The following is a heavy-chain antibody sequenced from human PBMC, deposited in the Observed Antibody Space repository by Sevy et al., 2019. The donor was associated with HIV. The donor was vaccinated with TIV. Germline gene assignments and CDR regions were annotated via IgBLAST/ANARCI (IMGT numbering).Heavy chain of an antibody. J-gene: IGHJ4*01. Sequence: ASVKVSCKASGCSFITYYIHWVRQAPGRGLEWMGRIDPKSGGTNYAQKFRGRVTMTTDTSINTAYMELNNLKSDDTAVYYCAREGPIYGDYLLDYWGHGTLVTVSS. V-gene: IGHV1-2*06. CDR1: GCSFITYY. CDR3: AREGPIYGDYLLDY. CDR2: IDPKSGGT. D-gene: IGHD4-17*01.